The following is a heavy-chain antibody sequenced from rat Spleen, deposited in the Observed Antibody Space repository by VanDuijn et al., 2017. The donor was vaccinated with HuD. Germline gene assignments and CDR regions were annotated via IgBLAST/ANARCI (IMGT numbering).Heavy chain of an antibody. CDR1: GFTFSSYW. Sequence: EVQLVESGGGLVQPGRSLKLSCAASGFTFSSYWMYWIRQAPTKGLEWVATISYGDSSGHSSTYYRDVVKGRFTISRDNAKSTLSLQMDSLRSEDTATYYCARRHYGYTDYFDYWGQGVMVTVSS. J-gene: IGHJ2*01. CDR3: ARRHYGYTDYFDY. CDR2: ISYGDSSGHSST. D-gene: IGHD1-9*01. V-gene: IGHV5-29*01.